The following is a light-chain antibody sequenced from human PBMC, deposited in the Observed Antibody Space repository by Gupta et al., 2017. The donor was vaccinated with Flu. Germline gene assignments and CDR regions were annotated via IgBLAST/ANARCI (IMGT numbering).Light chain of an antibody. CDR2: DDS. CDR1: NIGTRS. Sequence: QTAKITCGGSNIGTRSVQWYQKKPGQAPVLVVHDDSDRPSGIPERFSGSNSGNTATLTISRVEAGDEADYYCQMRDSTSDHLYVFGTGTEVTVL. V-gene: IGLV3-21*02. J-gene: IGLJ1*01. CDR3: QMRDSTSDHLYV.